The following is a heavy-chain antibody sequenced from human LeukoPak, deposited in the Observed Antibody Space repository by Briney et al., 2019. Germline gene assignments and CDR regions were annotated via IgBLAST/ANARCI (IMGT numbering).Heavy chain of an antibody. D-gene: IGHD6-19*01. V-gene: IGHV3-23*01. CDR1: GITFNIYS. CDR2: VGGSGAGT. Sequence: GGSLRLSCVASGITFNIYSMAWLRQAPGKGLEWVSAVGGSGAGTHYADSVKGRFIISRDNSKNTLYLQMNSLRADDTAVYYCAKDPVVYHGGSGWHYFDYWGQGTLVTVSS. CDR3: AKDPVVYHGGSGWHYFDY. J-gene: IGHJ4*02.